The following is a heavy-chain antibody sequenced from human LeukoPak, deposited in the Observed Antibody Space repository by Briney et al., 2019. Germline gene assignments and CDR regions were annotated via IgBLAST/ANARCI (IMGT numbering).Heavy chain of an antibody. J-gene: IGHJ4*02. CDR3: AKVNRGAYSSGWYYFDY. Sequence: PGRSLRLSCAASGFTFSSYGMHWVRQTPGKGLEWVAFIRYDGSYKYYADSVKGRFTISRDNSKNTLYVQMNSLRPEDTAVYYCAKVNRGAYSSGWYYFDYWGQGTLVTVSS. D-gene: IGHD6-19*01. V-gene: IGHV3-30*02. CDR2: IRYDGSYK. CDR1: GFTFSSYG.